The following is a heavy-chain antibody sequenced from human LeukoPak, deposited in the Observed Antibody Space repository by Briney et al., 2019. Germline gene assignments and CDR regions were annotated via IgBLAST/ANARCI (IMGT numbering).Heavy chain of an antibody. J-gene: IGHJ6*02. V-gene: IGHV4-59*01. D-gene: IGHD3-22*01. CDR2: IYYSGST. CDR1: GGSISSYY. Sequence: PSETLSLTCTVSGGSISSYYWSWIRQPPGKGLEWIGYIYYSGSTNYNPSLKSRVTISVDTSKNQFSLKLSSVTAADTAVYYCARVRASSGYASYYYYGMDVWGQGTTVTVSS. CDR3: ARVRASSGYASYYYYGMDV.